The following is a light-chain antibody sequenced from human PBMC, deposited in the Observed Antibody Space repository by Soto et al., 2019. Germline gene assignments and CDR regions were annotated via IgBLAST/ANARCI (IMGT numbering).Light chain of an antibody. Sequence: DIQMTQSPSSLSASVGDRVTITCQASQDVSNYLNWYQQKLGKAPKLLIYDASNLETGVPSRFSGSGSGTYFSFTISSLQPEDFATYYCQQYSNLITFCQGTRLEIK. CDR2: DAS. J-gene: IGKJ5*01. V-gene: IGKV1-33*01. CDR3: QQYSNLIT. CDR1: QDVSNY.